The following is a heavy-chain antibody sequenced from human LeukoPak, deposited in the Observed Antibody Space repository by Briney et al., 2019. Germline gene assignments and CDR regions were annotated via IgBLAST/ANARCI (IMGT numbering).Heavy chain of an antibody. CDR1: GFTFSVSA. J-gene: IGHJ2*01. D-gene: IGHD6-13*01. Sequence: PGGSLRLSCAASGFTFSVSAMYWVRQASGKGLEWVGRIRNKANNYATAYAASLKGRFTISRDDSKNTAYLQMNSLRAEDTAVYYCAKDLSGYSRAGTWWYFDLWGRGTLVTVSS. CDR3: AKDLSGYSRAGTWWYFDL. CDR2: IRNKANNYAT. V-gene: IGHV3-73*01.